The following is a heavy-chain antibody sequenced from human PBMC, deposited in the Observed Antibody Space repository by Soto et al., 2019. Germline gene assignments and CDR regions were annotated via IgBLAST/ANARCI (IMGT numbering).Heavy chain of an antibody. D-gene: IGHD3-3*01. J-gene: IGHJ6*03. CDR1: GFAFDNYP. CDR2: ISCDGSNT. Sequence: GGSLRLSCAASGFAFDNYPMNWVRQAPGKGLEWVAVISCDGSNTYYADSVKGRFTISRDNSKNTLYLQMNSLRAEDTAVYYCAKVTLEWLPYYYYMDVWGKGTTVTVSS. CDR3: AKVTLEWLPYYYYMDV. V-gene: IGHV3-30*04.